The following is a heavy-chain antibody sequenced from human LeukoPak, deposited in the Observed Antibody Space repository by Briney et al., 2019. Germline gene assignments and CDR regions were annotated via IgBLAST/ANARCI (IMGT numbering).Heavy chain of an antibody. CDR2: IASSGSTI. CDR1: GFTFSNYE. Sequence: GGSLRLSCSASGFTFSNYEMNWVRQAPGKALEWVSYIASSGSTIYSADSVKGRFTIPRDNAKSSLYLQMNSLRADDTAVYYCATSRGYFFRWFQHWGQGTLVTVSS. CDR3: ATSRGYFFRWFQH. D-gene: IGHD3-22*01. J-gene: IGHJ1*01. V-gene: IGHV3-48*03.